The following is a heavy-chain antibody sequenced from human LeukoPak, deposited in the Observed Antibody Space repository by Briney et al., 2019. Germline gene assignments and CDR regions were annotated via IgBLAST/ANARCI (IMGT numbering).Heavy chain of an antibody. D-gene: IGHD1-26*01. CDR2: INPSGGST. Sequence: ASVKVSCKASGYTFTSYYMHWVRQAPGQGLEWMGIINPSGGSTSYAQKFQGRVTMTRDTSTSTVYMELSSLRSEDTAVYYCARAILPHSPSGSYHSDFYYYYGMDVWGQGTTVTVSS. J-gene: IGHJ6*02. CDR3: ARAILPHSPSGSYHSDFYYYYGMDV. V-gene: IGHV1-46*01. CDR1: GYTFTSYY.